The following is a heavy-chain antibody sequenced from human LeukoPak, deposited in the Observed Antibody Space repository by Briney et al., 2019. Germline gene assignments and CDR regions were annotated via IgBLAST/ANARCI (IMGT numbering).Heavy chain of an antibody. CDR1: GYTFTGYY. J-gene: IGHJ6*03. V-gene: IGHV1-2*02. D-gene: IGHD3-10*01. CDR3: ASGRRFGELYYYYYMDV. Sequence: ASVKVSCKASGYTFTGYYIHWVRQAPGQGLEWMGWINPNSGGTNYAQNFQGRVTMTRDTSISTAYMELSSLKSEDTAVYYCASGRRFGELYYYYYMDVWGKGTTVTISS. CDR2: INPNSGGT.